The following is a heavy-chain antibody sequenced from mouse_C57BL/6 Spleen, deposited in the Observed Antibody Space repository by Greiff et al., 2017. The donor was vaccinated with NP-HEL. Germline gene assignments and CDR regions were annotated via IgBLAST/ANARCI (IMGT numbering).Heavy chain of an antibody. CDR1: GYTFTSYW. CDR2: INPSSGYT. D-gene: IGHD3-2*02. CDR3: ASLVDSSGYHLDD. V-gene: IGHV1-7*01. Sequence: VQLQQSGAELAKPGASVKLSCKASGYTFTSYWMHWVKQRPGQGLEWIGYINPSSGYTKYNQKFKDKATLTADKSSSTAYMQLSSLTYEDSAVYYCASLVDSSGYHLDDWGQGTTLTVSS. J-gene: IGHJ2*01.